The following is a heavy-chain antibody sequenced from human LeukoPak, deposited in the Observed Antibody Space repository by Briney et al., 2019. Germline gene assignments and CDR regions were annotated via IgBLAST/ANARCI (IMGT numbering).Heavy chain of an antibody. J-gene: IGHJ4*02. V-gene: IGHV3-21*01. CDR3: ARRAPSHDFDS. CDR1: GFTFSSYS. Sequence: GGSLRLSCAASGFTFSSYSMNWVRQAPGKGLEWVSSISSSSSYIYYADSVRGRFTVSRDNAKSSLFLQMNSLRAEDTAVYYCARRAPSHDFDSWGQGTLVTVSS. CDR2: ISSSSSYI.